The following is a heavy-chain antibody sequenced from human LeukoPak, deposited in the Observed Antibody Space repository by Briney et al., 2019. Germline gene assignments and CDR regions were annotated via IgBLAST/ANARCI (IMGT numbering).Heavy chain of an antibody. D-gene: IGHD5-12*01. J-gene: IGHJ4*02. CDR3: TTDGYSGYEGLYDY. CDR1: GFTFGSYG. V-gene: IGHV3-23*01. Sequence: GGSLRLSCAASGFTFGSYGMSWVRQAPGKGLEWVSFITPNADRTSYADSVEGRFTISRDNPRNTLYMQMNSLRDEDTAVYYCTTDGYSGYEGLYDYWGQGTLVTVSS. CDR2: ITPNADRT.